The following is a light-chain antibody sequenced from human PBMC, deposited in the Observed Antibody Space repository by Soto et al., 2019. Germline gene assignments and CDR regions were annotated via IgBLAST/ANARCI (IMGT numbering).Light chain of an antibody. Sequence: QSVLTQPASVSGSPGQSITISCTGTSSDVGSYNLVSWYQQHPGKAPKLMIYDVSKRPSGVSNRFSGSRSGNTASLTISGLQAEDEPDYYCCSFAGSSTVVFGGGTKLTVL. V-gene: IGLV2-23*02. J-gene: IGLJ2*01. CDR2: DVS. CDR1: SSDVGSYNL. CDR3: CSFAGSSTVV.